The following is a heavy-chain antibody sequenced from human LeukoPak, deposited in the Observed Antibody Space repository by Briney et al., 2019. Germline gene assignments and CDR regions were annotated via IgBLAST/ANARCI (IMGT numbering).Heavy chain of an antibody. CDR3: AKDPDFWSGSKRKFDY. V-gene: IGHV3-23*01. Sequence: GGSLRLSCAASGFTFSSHAMSWVRQAPGKGLEWVSAISGSGGSTYYADSVKGRFTISRDNSKNTLYLQMNSLRAEDTAVYYCAKDPDFWSGSKRKFDYWGQGTLVTVSS. D-gene: IGHD3-3*01. J-gene: IGHJ4*02. CDR1: GFTFSSHA. CDR2: ISGSGGST.